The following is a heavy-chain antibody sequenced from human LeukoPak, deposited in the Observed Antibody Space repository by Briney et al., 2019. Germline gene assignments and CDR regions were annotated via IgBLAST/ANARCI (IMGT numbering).Heavy chain of an antibody. CDR3: AKNGEPYYYMDV. V-gene: IGHV3-23*01. CDR1: GFTFTTYG. J-gene: IGHJ6*03. D-gene: IGHD1-14*01. CDR2: ISGSGSHT. Sequence: GGSLRLSCAASGFTFTTYGMIWVRQAPGRGLEWVSGISGSGSHTYYADSVKGRLTTSRDSSKKTLYLQMNSLRAEDTAVYYCAKNGEPYYYMDVWGKGTTVTVSS.